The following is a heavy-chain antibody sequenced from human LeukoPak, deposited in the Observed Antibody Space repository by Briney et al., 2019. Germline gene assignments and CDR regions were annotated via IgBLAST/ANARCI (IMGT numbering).Heavy chain of an antibody. Sequence: PSETLSLTCAVYGGSFSGYYWSWIRQPPGKGLEWIGEINHSGSTNYNPSLKSRVTISVDTSKNQFSLKLSSVTAADTAVYYCARVYGDPGSWGQGTLVTASS. CDR2: INHSGST. J-gene: IGHJ4*02. V-gene: IGHV4-34*01. CDR3: ARVYGDPGS. D-gene: IGHD4-17*01. CDR1: GGSFSGYY.